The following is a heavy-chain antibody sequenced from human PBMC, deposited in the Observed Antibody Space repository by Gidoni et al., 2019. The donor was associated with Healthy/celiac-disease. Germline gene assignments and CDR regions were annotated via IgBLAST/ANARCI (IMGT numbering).Heavy chain of an antibody. CDR2: IYSNDEK. CDR3: ERIERYYGSGSYDY. J-gene: IGHJ4*02. Sequence: QVPLKESGPVLVKPTATLTLTRTVSGFSLRNARMGVSWIRQPPGKALEWLAHIYSNDEKAYSTTLKSRLNISKDTSKSQVVLSMTNMDPVDTATYYSERIERYYGSGSYDYWGQGTLVTVSS. D-gene: IGHD3-10*01. V-gene: IGHV2-26*01. CDR1: GFSLRNARMG.